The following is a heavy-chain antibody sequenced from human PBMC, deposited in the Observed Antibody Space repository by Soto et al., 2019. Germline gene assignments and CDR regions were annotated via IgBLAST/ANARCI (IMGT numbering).Heavy chain of an antibody. J-gene: IGHJ4*02. D-gene: IGHD2-2*01. V-gene: IGHV1-18*01. CDR1: GYTFTSYG. CDR2: ISAYNGNT. CDR3: ARERRGGYCSSTSCSYFDY. Sequence: ASVKVSCKASGYTFTSYGISWVRQAPGQGLEWMGWISAYNGNTNYAQKLQGRVTMTTDTSTSTAYMELRSLRSDDTAVYYCARERRGGYCSSTSCSYFDYWGQGTLVTVSS.